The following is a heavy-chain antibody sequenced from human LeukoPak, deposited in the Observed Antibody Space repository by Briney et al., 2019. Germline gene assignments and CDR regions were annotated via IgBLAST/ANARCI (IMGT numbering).Heavy chain of an antibody. CDR1: GFTFSSYS. D-gene: IGHD3-22*01. Sequence: HPGGSLRLSCAASGFTFSSYSMNWVRQAPGKGLEWVAVIWYDGSNAYYADSVKGRFTISRDNSKNTLYLQMNSLRGEDTAVYYCARDQGVHDFDSSGQDYWGQGTLVTVSS. CDR2: IWYDGSNA. V-gene: IGHV3-33*08. J-gene: IGHJ4*02. CDR3: ARDQGVHDFDSSGQDY.